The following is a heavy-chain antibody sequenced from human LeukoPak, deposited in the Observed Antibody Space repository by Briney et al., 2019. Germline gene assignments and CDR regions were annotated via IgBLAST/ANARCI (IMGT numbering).Heavy chain of an antibody. V-gene: IGHV4-34*01. D-gene: IGHD6-13*01. CDR2: INHSGST. Sequence: SETLSLTCAVYGGSFSGYYWSWIRQPPGKGLEWIGEINHSGSTNYNPSLKSRVTISVDTSKNQFSLKLSSVTAADTAVYYCARTIAAAGPYYYYYYMDVWGKGTTVTISS. J-gene: IGHJ6*03. CDR3: ARTIAAAGPYYYYYYMDV. CDR1: GGSFSGYY.